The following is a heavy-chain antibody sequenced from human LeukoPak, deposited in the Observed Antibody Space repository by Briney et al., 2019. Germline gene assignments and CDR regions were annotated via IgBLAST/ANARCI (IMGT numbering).Heavy chain of an antibody. CDR3: VKDLGRYRNNCFDY. D-gene: IGHD1-26*01. J-gene: IGHJ4*02. CDR2: ARSSGGGT. V-gene: IGHV3-23*01. Sequence: GGSLTLSCAASGFTFSSYAMSWVRQAPEKGLEWVSTARSSGGGTYYADSVKGRFTISRDDSKNTLYLQMNSLRAEDTAVYYCVKDLGRYRNNCFDYWGQGTLVTVSS. CDR1: GFTFSSYA.